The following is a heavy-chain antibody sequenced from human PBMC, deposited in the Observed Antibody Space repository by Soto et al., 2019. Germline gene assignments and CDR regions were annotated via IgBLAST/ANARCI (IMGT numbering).Heavy chain of an antibody. Sequence: GASVKVSCKASGYTFTSYGISWVRQAPGQGLEWMGWISAYNGNTNYAQKLQGRVTMTTDTSTSTAYMELRSLRSGDTAVYYCARTPYYDILTGYGDYWGQGTLVTVSS. CDR1: GYTFTSYG. J-gene: IGHJ4*02. CDR3: ARTPYYDILTGYGDY. D-gene: IGHD3-9*01. CDR2: ISAYNGNT. V-gene: IGHV1-18*01.